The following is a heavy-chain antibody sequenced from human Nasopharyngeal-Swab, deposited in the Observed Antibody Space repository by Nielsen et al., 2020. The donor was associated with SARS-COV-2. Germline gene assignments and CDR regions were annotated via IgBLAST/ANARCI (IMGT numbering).Heavy chain of an antibody. J-gene: IGHJ4*02. V-gene: IGHV3-7*01. Sequence: GGSLRLSCAASGFTFSSYWMSWVRQAPGKGLEWVAHIKQGGTQQYYVDSVKGRFTISRDNAKNSLYLQMNSLRADDTAVYYCTRYCSTTSCPRGFDYWGQGILVTVSS. CDR3: TRYCSTTSCPRGFDY. CDR2: IKQGGTQQ. CDR1: GFTFSSYW. D-gene: IGHD2-2*01.